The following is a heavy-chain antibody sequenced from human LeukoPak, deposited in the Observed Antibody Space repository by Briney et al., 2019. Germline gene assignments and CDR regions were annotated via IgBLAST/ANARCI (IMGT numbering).Heavy chain of an antibody. CDR1: GGSLSTYS. CDR3: AGDTTVASGMQH. J-gene: IGHJ4*02. CDR2: NYYGGTT. V-gene: IGHV4-59*01. Sequence: SETLSLTCSLSGGSLSTYSGSGARQSPGRRLEWIGYNYYGGTTNYNASRKGRVTISADTAKNQFSLRLRSVTAADTAIYYCAGDTTVASGMQHWGQGTLVTVSS. D-gene: IGHD4-23*01.